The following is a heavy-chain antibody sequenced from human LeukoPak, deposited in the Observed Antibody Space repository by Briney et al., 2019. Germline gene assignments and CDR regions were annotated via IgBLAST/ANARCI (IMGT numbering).Heavy chain of an antibody. CDR3: ATDFNWAWNY. Sequence: GGSLRLSCVVSGFRLSTYGMHWVRQARGKGLEWVSFIRNVGNDKYYAQSVKGRFTISRDDSKNTQYLQMNSLRGEDTAVYYCATDFNWAWNYWGQGTLVTVSS. CDR2: IRNVGNDK. J-gene: IGHJ4*02. CDR1: GFRLSTYG. V-gene: IGHV3-30*02. D-gene: IGHD7-27*01.